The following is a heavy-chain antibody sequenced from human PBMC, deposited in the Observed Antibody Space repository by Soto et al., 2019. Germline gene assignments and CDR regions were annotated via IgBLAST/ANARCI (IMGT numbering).Heavy chain of an antibody. J-gene: IGHJ5*02. CDR3: ARHDWFDP. CDR1: GFIFTDYA. Sequence: GGSLRLSCAASGFIFTDYAMTWVRQAPGKGLEWVSVIYSGGSTYYADSVKGRFTISRDTSKNTLYLQMNSLRAEDTAVYYCARHDWFDPWGQGTLVTV. V-gene: IGHV3-66*04. CDR2: IYSGGST.